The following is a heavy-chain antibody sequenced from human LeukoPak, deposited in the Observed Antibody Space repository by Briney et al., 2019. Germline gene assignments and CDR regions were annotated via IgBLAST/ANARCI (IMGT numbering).Heavy chain of an antibody. V-gene: IGHV3-23*01. D-gene: IGHD3-10*01. Sequence: QPGGSLRLSCAASGFIFSSYSMNWVRQAPGKGLEWVSAISGSGGSTYYADSVKGRFTTSRDNSKNTLYLQMNSLRAEDTAVYYCARVVPPTDYGSGSYFWDPYYFDYWGQGTLVTVSS. CDR2: ISGSGGST. J-gene: IGHJ4*02. CDR1: GFIFSSYS. CDR3: ARVVPPTDYGSGSYFWDPYYFDY.